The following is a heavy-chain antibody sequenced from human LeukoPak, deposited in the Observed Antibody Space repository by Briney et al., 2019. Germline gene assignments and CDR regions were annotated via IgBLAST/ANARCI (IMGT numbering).Heavy chain of an antibody. Sequence: GGSLRLSCAASGFTFSSYSMNWVRQAPGKGLEWVSSISSSSSYIYYADSVKGRFTISRDNAKNSLYLQMNSLRAEDTAVYYCARDEAGIAVAGLDAFDIWGQGTMVTVSS. CDR3: ARDEAGIAVAGLDAFDI. J-gene: IGHJ3*02. D-gene: IGHD6-19*01. CDR2: ISSSSSYI. CDR1: GFTFSSYS. V-gene: IGHV3-21*01.